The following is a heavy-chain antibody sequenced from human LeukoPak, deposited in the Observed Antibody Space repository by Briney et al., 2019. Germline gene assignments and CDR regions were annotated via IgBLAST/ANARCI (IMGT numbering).Heavy chain of an antibody. D-gene: IGHD2-2*01. CDR3: ARLGAIVVVPDAMPDWYCDL. CDR1: GYIFTNYW. V-gene: IGHV5-51*01. Sequence: GESLKISCKGAGYIFTNYWIGGVRQTPGKGLEWMGRIYPSDSDTIYSPSFQGQVTISAAKPISTAYLQWSSLKASDTAIYYCARLGAIVVVPDAMPDWYCDLWGRGPLVTVSS. CDR2: IYPSDSDT. J-gene: IGHJ2*01.